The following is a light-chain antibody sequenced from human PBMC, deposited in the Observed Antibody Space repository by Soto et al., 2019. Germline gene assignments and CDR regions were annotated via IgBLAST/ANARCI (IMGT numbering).Light chain of an antibody. J-gene: IGLJ3*02. CDR1: SSNIGAGYD. CDR3: QSYDSSLFWV. CDR2: GNS. V-gene: IGLV1-40*01. Sequence: QSVLTQPPSVSGAPGQRVTISCTGSSSNIGAGYDVHWYQQLPGTAPKVLIYGNSNRPSGVPDRFSGSKSGTSASLAITGLQAEDEADYYCQSYDSSLFWVFGGGTKLTVL.